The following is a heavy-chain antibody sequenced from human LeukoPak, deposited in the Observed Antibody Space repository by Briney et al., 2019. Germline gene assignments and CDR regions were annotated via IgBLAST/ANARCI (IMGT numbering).Heavy chain of an antibody. CDR1: GFTFSSYW. V-gene: IGHV3-7*01. CDR3: ARDLRGDAFDI. J-gene: IGHJ3*02. CDR2: IKQDGSEK. Sequence: GGSLRLSCAASGFTFSSYWMSWVRQAPGKGLEWVANIKQDGSEKYYVDSVKGRFTISRDNAKNSLYLQMNSLRAEDTAAYYCARDLRGDAFDIWGQGTMVTVSS.